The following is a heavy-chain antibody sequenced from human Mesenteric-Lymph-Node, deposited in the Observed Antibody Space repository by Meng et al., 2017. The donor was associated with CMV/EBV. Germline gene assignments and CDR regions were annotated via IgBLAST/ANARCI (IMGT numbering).Heavy chain of an antibody. CDR3: ARTPRANSGTE. Sequence: SVKVSCKASGGTFSSHAINWVRQAPGQGLEWMGGVIPIFGTPDYAQQFQGRLTITTDEPTRTAYMELSSLRSEDTAIYYCARTPRANSGTEWGPGTLVTVSS. CDR1: GGTFSSHA. D-gene: IGHD4-23*01. CDR2: VIPIFGTP. V-gene: IGHV1-69*05. J-gene: IGHJ4*02.